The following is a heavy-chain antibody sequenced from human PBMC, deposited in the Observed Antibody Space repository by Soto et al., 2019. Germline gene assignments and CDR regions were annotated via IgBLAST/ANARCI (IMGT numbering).Heavy chain of an antibody. CDR2: INPNSGGT. V-gene: IGHV1-2*04. Sequence: GASVKVSCTASGYTFTGYYMHWVRQAPGQGLEWMGWINPNSGGTNYAQKFQGWVTMTRDTSISTAYMELSRLRSDDTAVYYCARVGYSSSWYDLFDYWGQGTLVTVSS. J-gene: IGHJ4*02. CDR3: ARVGYSSSWYDLFDY. CDR1: GYTFTGYY. D-gene: IGHD6-13*01.